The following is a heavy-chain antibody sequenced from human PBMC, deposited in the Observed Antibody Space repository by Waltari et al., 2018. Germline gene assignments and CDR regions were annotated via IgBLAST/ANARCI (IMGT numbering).Heavy chain of an antibody. CDR2: INAGNGNT. CDR1: GYTFTSYA. CDR3: ARASRGYCSGGSCFYFDY. J-gene: IGHJ4*02. Sequence: QVQLVQSGAEVKKPGASVKVSCKASGYTFTSYAMHWVRQAPGQRLEWMGWINAGNGNTKYSQKFQGRVTITRDTSASTAYMELSSLRSEDTAVYYCARASRGYCSGGSCFYFDYWGQGTLVTVSS. V-gene: IGHV1-3*01. D-gene: IGHD2-15*01.